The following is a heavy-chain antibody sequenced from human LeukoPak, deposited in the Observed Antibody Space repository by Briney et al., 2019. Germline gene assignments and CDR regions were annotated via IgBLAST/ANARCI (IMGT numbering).Heavy chain of an antibody. D-gene: IGHD5-12*01. CDR1: GYTFTSYG. J-gene: IGHJ4*02. CDR3: ARDDALVATGSFDY. Sequence: ASVKVSCKASGYTFTSYGINWVRQAPGQGREWMGWMSAYNGNTNYAQKLQGRVTTTTDTSTSTAYMELRSLRSDDTAVYYCARDDALVATGSFDYWGQGTLVTVSS. CDR2: MSAYNGNT. V-gene: IGHV1-18*01.